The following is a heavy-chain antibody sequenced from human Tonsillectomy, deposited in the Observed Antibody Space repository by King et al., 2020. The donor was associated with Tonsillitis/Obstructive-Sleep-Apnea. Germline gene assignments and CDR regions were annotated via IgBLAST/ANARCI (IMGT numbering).Heavy chain of an antibody. J-gene: IGHJ6*02. Sequence: VQLVESGGGVVQPGKSLRLSCAASGFTFSTYAMHWVRQAPGKGLEWVAVISYDGSNKYYADSVKGRFSVSRDNSKNTLFLQMNSLRPEDTAVYYCAREPSTKYYYYGMDVWGQGTTVTVSS. V-gene: IGHV3-30*04. D-gene: IGHD3-3*02. CDR3: AREPSTKYYYYGMDV. CDR2: ISYDGSNK. CDR1: GFTFSTYA.